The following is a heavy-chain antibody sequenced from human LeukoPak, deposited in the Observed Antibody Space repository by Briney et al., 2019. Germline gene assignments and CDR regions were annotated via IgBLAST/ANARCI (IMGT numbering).Heavy chain of an antibody. CDR1: GFTFGDYA. Sequence: GGSLRLSCTASGFTFGDYAMSWVRQAPGKGLEWVGFIRSNAYGGTTEYAASVKGRFTISRDDSKSIAYPQMNSLKTEDTAVYYCTRVKPDIVVVPAAMVDYYGMDVWGQGTTVTVSS. CDR3: TRVKPDIVVVPAAMVDYYGMDV. CDR2: IRSNAYGGTT. V-gene: IGHV3-49*04. D-gene: IGHD2-2*01. J-gene: IGHJ6*02.